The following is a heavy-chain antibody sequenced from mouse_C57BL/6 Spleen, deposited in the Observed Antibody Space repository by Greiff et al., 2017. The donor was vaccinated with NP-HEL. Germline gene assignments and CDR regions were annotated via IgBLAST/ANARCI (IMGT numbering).Heavy chain of an antibody. CDR1: GYSITSGYY. V-gene: IGHV3-6*01. J-gene: IGHJ2*01. D-gene: IGHD2-4*01. Sequence: EVKLLESGPGLVKPSQSLSLTCSVTGYSITSGYYWNWIRQFPGNKLEWMGYISYDGSNNYNPSLKNRISITRDTSKNQFFLKLNSVTTEDTATYYCARESYDYDVGDYWGQGTTLTVSS. CDR3: ARESYDYDVGDY. CDR2: ISYDGSN.